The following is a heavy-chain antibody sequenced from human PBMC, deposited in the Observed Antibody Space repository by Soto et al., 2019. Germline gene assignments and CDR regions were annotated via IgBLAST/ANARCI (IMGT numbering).Heavy chain of an antibody. CDR1: GFTFNTSW. Sequence: EVQLVESGGGLVQPGGSLRLSCAGSGFTFNTSWMSWVRRAPGKGLEWVAHMNQHGSEKYYVDSVKGRFTISGDDAKNSLYLPMNSLGAEDTAVYYCVSWAGSSYWGQGTLVTVSS. D-gene: IGHD3-10*01. CDR3: VSWAGSSY. J-gene: IGHJ4*02. V-gene: IGHV3-7*05. CDR2: MNQHGSEK.